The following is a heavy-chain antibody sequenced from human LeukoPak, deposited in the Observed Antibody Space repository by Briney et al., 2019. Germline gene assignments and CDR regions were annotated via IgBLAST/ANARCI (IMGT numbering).Heavy chain of an antibody. CDR1: GYTFTYYY. D-gene: IGHD1-26*01. CDR2: INPKSGGT. CDR3: SRSIVGATPIDY. J-gene: IGHJ4*02. V-gene: IGHV1-2*02. Sequence: ASVKVFCKVYGYTFTYYYLHWVRQAPGQGLEWMGWINPKSGGTNYAQKFQDRVTMTRDTSISTAYMELTRLRSDDSAVYYCSRSIVGATPIDYWGQGTLVTVSS.